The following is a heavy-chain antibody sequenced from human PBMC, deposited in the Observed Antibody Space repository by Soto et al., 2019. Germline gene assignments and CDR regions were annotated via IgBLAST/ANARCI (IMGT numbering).Heavy chain of an antibody. Sequence: GESLKISCKGSGYSFTSYWIGWVCQMPGKGLEWMGIIYPGDSDTRYSPSFQGQVTISADKSISTAYLQWSSLKASDTAMYYCARNRGYSYGYDYGMDVWGQGTTVTVSS. CDR2: IYPGDSDT. CDR1: GYSFTSYW. V-gene: IGHV5-51*01. J-gene: IGHJ6*02. CDR3: ARNRGYSYGYDYGMDV. D-gene: IGHD5-18*01.